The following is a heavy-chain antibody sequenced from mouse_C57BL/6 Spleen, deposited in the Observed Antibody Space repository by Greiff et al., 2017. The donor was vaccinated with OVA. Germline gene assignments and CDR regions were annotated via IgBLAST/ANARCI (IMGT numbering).Heavy chain of an antibody. CDR2: IYPRSGNT. CDR1: GYTFTSYG. CDR3: ARRRGTAWFAY. Sequence: VQGVESGAELARPGASVKLSCKASGYTFTSYGISWVKQRTGQGLEWIGEIYPRSGNTYYNEKFKGKATLTADKSSSTAYMELRSLTSEDSAVYFCARRRGTAWFAYWGQGTLVTVSA. J-gene: IGHJ3*01. V-gene: IGHV1-81*01. D-gene: IGHD2-14*01.